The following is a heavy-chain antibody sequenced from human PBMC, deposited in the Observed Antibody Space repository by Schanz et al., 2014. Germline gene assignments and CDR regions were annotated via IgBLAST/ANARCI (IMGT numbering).Heavy chain of an antibody. J-gene: IGHJ6*03. CDR3: ARLGTGMAVAGSVIDSYYYYMDV. D-gene: IGHD6-19*01. CDR2: ISAYTNNT. Sequence: QVQLVQSGAEVKKPGASVKVSCKASGYTFTSDSMHWVRQAPGQGLEWMGWISAYTNNTNYAQKVQGRVTMTRNTSISTAYMELSSLRSEDTAVYYCARLGTGMAVAGSVIDSYYYYMDVWGEGTTVTVSS. V-gene: IGHV1-8*02. CDR1: GYTFTSDS.